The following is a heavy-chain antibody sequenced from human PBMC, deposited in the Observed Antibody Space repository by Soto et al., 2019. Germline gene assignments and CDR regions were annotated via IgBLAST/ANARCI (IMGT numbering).Heavy chain of an antibody. Sequence: ASVKVSCKASGGTFSSYAISWVRQAPGQGLEWMGGIIPIFGTANYAQKFQGRVTITADESTSTAYMELSSLRSEDTAVYYCARGVGRIVGAPIDYWGQGTLVTVSS. CDR2: IIPIFGTA. D-gene: IGHD1-26*01. CDR3: ARGVGRIVGAPIDY. CDR1: GGTFSSYA. V-gene: IGHV1-69*13. J-gene: IGHJ4*02.